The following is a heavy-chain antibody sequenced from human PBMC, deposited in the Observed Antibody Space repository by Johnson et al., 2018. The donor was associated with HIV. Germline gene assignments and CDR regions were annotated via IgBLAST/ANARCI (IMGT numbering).Heavy chain of an antibody. CDR2: IKQDGSEK. CDR3: VREGYSSSSDAFDI. D-gene: IGHD6-6*01. CDR1: GFTFSSYW. J-gene: IGHJ3*02. V-gene: IGHV3-7*01. Sequence: VLLVESGGGLVKPGGSLRLSCAASGFTFSSYWMSWVRQAPGKGLEWVANIKQDGSEKYYVDSVKGRFTISRDNAKNSLYLQMNSLRAEDTAVYYCVREGYSSSSDAFDIWGQGTMVTVSS.